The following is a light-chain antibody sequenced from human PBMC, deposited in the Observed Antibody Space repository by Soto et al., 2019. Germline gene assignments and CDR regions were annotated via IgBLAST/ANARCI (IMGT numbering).Light chain of an antibody. J-gene: IGLJ1*01. CDR1: SSDVGGYNY. CDR2: DVS. V-gene: IGLV2-11*01. CDR3: CSYAGSRYV. Sequence: QSALTQPRSVSGSPGQSVTISCTGTSSDVGGYNYVSWYQQHPGKAPKLMIYDVSKRPSGVPDRVSGSKSGHAASLTISGLQAEDEADYYCCSYAGSRYVFGTGTKLTVL.